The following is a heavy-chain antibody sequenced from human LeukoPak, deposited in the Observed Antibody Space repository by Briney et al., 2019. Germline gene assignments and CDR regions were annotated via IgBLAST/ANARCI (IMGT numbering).Heavy chain of an antibody. J-gene: IGHJ4*02. V-gene: IGHV3-74*01. D-gene: IGHD3-22*01. Sequence: PGGSLRLSCAASGFTFSSYWIHWVRQAPGKGLVWVSRINSDGSSTSYADSVKGRFTISRDNSKNTLYLQMNSLRAEDTAVYYCAKKYYYDSSGYYFFDDWGQGTLVTVSS. CDR1: GFTFSSYW. CDR2: INSDGSST. CDR3: AKKYYYDSSGYYFFDD.